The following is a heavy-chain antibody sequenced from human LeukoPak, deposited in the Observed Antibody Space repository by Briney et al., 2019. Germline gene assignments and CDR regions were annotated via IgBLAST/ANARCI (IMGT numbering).Heavy chain of an antibody. CDR3: ARDRHYDFWSGFDY. Sequence: SLRLSCAASGFTFSSYAMHWVRQAPGKGLEGVAVISYDGSNKYYADSVKGRFTISRDNSKNTLYLQMNSLRAEDTAVYYCARDRHYDFWSGFDYWGQGTLVTASS. D-gene: IGHD3-3*01. CDR2: ISYDGSNK. CDR1: GFTFSSYA. V-gene: IGHV3-30-3*01. J-gene: IGHJ4*02.